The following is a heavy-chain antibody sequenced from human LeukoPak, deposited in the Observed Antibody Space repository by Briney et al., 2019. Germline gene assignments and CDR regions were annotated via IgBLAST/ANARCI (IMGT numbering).Heavy chain of an antibody. CDR1: GFTLSSYW. Sequence: GGSLRLSCAASGFTLSSYWMHWVRQVPGKGLVWVSRIKSDGSDTRYADSVKGRFTISRVNAKNTLYLQMNSLRAEDTVVYYCARGYSSGLHFDYWGQGTLVTVSS. CDR3: ARGYSSGLHFDY. V-gene: IGHV3-74*01. D-gene: IGHD6-19*01. J-gene: IGHJ4*02. CDR2: IKSDGSDT.